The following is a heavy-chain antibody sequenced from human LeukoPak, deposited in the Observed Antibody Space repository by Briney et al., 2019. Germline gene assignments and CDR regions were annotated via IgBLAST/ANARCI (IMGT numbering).Heavy chain of an antibody. V-gene: IGHV4-34*01. CDR2: INHSGST. J-gene: IGHJ4*02. CDR1: GGSFSGYY. CDR3: ARRGAHYCSSTSCYRHFDY. Sequence: SETLSLTCAVYGGSFSGYYWSWIRQPPGKGLEWIGGINHSGSTNYNPSLKSRVTISVDTSKNQFSLKLSSVTAADTAVYYCARRGAHYCSSTSCYRHFDYWGQGTLVTVSS. D-gene: IGHD2-2*01.